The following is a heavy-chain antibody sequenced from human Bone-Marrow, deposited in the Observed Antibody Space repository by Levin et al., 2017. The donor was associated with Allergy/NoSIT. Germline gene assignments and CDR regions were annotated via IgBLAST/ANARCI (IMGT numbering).Heavy chain of an antibody. Sequence: SSETLSLTCTVSGGSISTDGYYWSWIRQHPRKGLEWIGYTHYTGSTYYNPSLQSRLVISVDTSKNQFSLNLRSVTAADTAVYYCGGVVRSHLGYSLYYFDSWGPGTLVTVSS. CDR2: THYTGST. CDR1: GGSISTDGYY. J-gene: IGHJ4*02. CDR3: GGVVRSHLGYSLYYFDS. V-gene: IGHV4-31*03. D-gene: IGHD5-18*01.